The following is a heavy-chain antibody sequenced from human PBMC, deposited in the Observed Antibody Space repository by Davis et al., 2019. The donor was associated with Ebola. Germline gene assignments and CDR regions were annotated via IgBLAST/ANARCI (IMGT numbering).Heavy chain of an antibody. D-gene: IGHD3-3*01. V-gene: IGHV5-51*01. CDR3: ARQGYYDFWSGYGMDV. Sequence: GESLKISCKGSGYSFSNYWIAWVRQIPGKGLEWMGIIFPGDSDIRYSPSFQGQVTISADESISSAYLQWSSLKASDTAMYYCARQGYYDFWSGYGMDVWGQGTTVTVSS. CDR2: IFPGDSDI. CDR1: GYSFSNYW. J-gene: IGHJ6*02.